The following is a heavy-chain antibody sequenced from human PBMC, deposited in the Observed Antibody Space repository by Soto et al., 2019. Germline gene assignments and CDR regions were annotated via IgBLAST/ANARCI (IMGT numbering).Heavy chain of an antibody. CDR1: GGTFSSYA. CDR2: IIPIFGTA. Sequence: GASVKVSCKASGGTFSSYAISWVRQAPGQGLEWMGGIIPIFGTANYAQKFQGRVTITADESTSTAYMELSSLRSEDTAVYYCAQGGITMVRGVIFYYGMDVWGQGTTVTVSS. J-gene: IGHJ6*02. V-gene: IGHV1-69*13. CDR3: AQGGITMVRGVIFYYGMDV. D-gene: IGHD3-10*01.